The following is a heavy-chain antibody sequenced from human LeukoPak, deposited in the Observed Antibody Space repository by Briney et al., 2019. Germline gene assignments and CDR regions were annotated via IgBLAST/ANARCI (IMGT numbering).Heavy chain of an antibody. CDR3: TRDYRTTVTTSAY. CDR2: INPNTGGT. D-gene: IGHD4-17*01. Sequence: GASVKVSCKASGYTFTDYCIHWARQAPGQGLEWMGWINPNTGGTNYAQRFQDRVTMTGDTSISTAYMELSSLRSDDTAVYYCTRDYRTTVTTSAYWGQGTLVTVSP. CDR1: GYTFTDYC. J-gene: IGHJ4*02. V-gene: IGHV1-2*02.